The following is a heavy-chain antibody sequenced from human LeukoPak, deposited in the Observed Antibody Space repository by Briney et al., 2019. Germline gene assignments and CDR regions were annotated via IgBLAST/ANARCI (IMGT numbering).Heavy chain of an antibody. Sequence: GGSLRLSCAASGFTFSSYGMHWVRQAPGKGLEWVAVIWYDGSNKYYADSVKGRFTISRDNSKNTLYLQMNSLRAEDTAVYYCARDHSSGWYSDYFGYWGQGTLVTVSS. CDR1: GFTFSSYG. CDR2: IWYDGSNK. CDR3: ARDHSSGWYSDYFGY. D-gene: IGHD6-19*01. J-gene: IGHJ4*02. V-gene: IGHV3-33*01.